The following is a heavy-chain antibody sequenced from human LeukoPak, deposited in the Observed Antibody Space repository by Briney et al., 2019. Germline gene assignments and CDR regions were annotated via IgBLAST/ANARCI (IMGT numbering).Heavy chain of an antibody. V-gene: IGHV1-2*02. J-gene: IGHJ4*02. CDR1: GYTFTVYY. Sequence: ASVKVSCKASGYTFTVYYMHWVRQATGQGREWMGWINPNSGGKNYAQKFQGRVTMTSDTSISTDYLELSRLRSDDTAVYYCARGADDSSGYQGGFDYWGQGTLVTVSS. D-gene: IGHD3-22*01. CDR3: ARGADDSSGYQGGFDY. CDR2: INPNSGGK.